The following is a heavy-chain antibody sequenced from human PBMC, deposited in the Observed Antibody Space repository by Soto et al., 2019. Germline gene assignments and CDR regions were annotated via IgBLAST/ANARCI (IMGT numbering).Heavy chain of an antibody. Sequence: ASVKVSCKASGYSFMSYGIHWVRQAPGQRLEWLGWIISVNDKTLYSPKFQGRLAITRDTSANTAYMDLYSLRSEDSAVYYCARGRRSCTGNNCYTDFDFWGQGSLVTVSS. CDR2: IISVNDKT. D-gene: IGHD2-2*02. CDR1: GYSFMSYG. J-gene: IGHJ4*02. V-gene: IGHV1-3*01. CDR3: ARGRRSCTGNNCYTDFDF.